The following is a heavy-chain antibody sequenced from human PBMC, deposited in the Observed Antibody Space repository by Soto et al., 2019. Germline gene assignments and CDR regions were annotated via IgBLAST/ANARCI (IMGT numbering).Heavy chain of an antibody. Sequence: PGGSLRLSCSASGFTFSSYAMHWVRQAPGKGLEYVSAISSNGGSTYYADSVKGRFTISRDNSKNTLYLQMSSLRAEDTAVYYCARDVTYYGSGSYLFYMDVWGKGTTVTVSS. CDR3: ARDVTYYGSGSYLFYMDV. D-gene: IGHD3-10*01. CDR1: GFTFSSYA. J-gene: IGHJ6*03. V-gene: IGHV3-64D*08. CDR2: ISSNGGST.